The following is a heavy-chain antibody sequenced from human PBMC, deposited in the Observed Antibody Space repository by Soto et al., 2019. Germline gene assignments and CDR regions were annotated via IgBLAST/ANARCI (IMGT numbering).Heavy chain of an antibody. D-gene: IGHD2-8*01. V-gene: IGHV4-59*01. Sequence: QVQLQESGPGLVKPSETLSLTCTVSGAFSSTYYWSWIRQPPGKGLEWIGYMNNIGRTNYNPSLKSRVTISLDTSKNQCALKLSSVIAAYTAVYYCARSFCRDAVRCNWFDPWGLGTLVTASS. CDR2: MNNIGRT. CDR1: GAFSSTYY. J-gene: IGHJ5*02. CDR3: ARSFCRDAVRCNWFDP.